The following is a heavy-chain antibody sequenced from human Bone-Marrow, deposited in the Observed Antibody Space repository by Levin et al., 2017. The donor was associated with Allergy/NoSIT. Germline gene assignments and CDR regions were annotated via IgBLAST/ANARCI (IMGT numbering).Heavy chain of an antibody. D-gene: IGHD3-3*01. Sequence: PGGSLRLSCAASGFTFSDYYMSWIRQAPGKGLEWVSYISSSGSTIYYADSVKGRFTISRDNAKNSLYLQMNSLRAEDTAVYYCATTTWSDFWSGYYTPFDYWGQGTLVTVSS. CDR3: ATTTWSDFWSGYYTPFDY. V-gene: IGHV3-11*01. CDR1: GFTFSDYY. J-gene: IGHJ4*02. CDR2: ISSSGSTI.